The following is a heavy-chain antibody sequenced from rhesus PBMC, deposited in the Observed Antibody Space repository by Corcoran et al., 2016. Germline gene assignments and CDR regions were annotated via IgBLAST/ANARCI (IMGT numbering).Heavy chain of an antibody. CDR3: ARDGGTGSDC. D-gene: IGHD5-24*01. J-gene: IGHJ4*01. Sequence: QVQLQESGTGLVKPSETLSLTCAVSGGSISVSYYWNWVRQPPGKGVEWIGNIYGSIGSNDYNHTLKRRVTISKDTSKDQFSLKLSSVTAADTAVYYCARDGGTGSDCWGQGVLVTVSS. CDR2: IYGSIGSN. CDR1: GGSISVSYY. V-gene: IGHV4S7*01.